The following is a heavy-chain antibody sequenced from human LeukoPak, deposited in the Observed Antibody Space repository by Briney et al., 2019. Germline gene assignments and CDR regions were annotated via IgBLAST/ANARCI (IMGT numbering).Heavy chain of an antibody. V-gene: IGHV1-2*02. CDR1: GYTFTGYY. D-gene: IGHD6-13*01. CDR2: INPNSGGT. CDR3: VTVYPYSGYYYYYMDV. Sequence: ASVKVSCKASGYTFTGYYMHWVRQAPGQGLEWMGWINPNSGGTNYAQKFQGRVTMTRDTSISTAYMELSRLRSDDTAVYYCVTVYPYSGYYYYYMDVWGKGTTVTISS. J-gene: IGHJ6*03.